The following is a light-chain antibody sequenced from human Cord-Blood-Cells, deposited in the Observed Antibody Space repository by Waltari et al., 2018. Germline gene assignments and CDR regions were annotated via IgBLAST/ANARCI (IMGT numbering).Light chain of an antibody. J-gene: IGLJ2*01. CDR3: QAWDSSTVV. Sequence: SYELTQPLSVSVSPGQTASIPCSGDKLGDKYACWYQHKPGQSPVLVIYQDSKRPSGIPERFSGSNSGNTATLTISGTQAMDEADYYCQAWDSSTVVFGGGTKLTVL. V-gene: IGLV3-1*01. CDR1: KLGDKY. CDR2: QDS.